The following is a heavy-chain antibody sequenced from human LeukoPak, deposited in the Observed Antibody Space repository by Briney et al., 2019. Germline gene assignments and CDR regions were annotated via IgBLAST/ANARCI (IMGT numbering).Heavy chain of an antibody. D-gene: IGHD5-24*01. J-gene: IGHJ4*02. V-gene: IGHV3-48*01. CDR3: ARDRGRVLGGY. CDR1: GFTFSSYS. CDR2: ISSSSSTI. Sequence: GGSLRLSCAASGFTFSSYSMNWVRQAPGKGLEWVSYISSSSSTIYYADSVKGRFTISRDNAKNSLYLQMNSLRAEDTAVYYCARDRGRVLGGYWGQGTLVTVSS.